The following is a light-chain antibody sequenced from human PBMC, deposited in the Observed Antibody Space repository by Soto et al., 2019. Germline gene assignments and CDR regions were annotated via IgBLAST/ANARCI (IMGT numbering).Light chain of an antibody. Sequence: EIVMTQAPATLSVSPGERATLSCRASQSVSSDLSWYQQKPGQAPRLLIYGASTRAIGIPARFSGSGSGTEFTLTISSMLSEDFAVYYSQQYNNWPLFGGGTKVEIK. J-gene: IGKJ4*01. CDR1: QSVSSD. CDR3: QQYNNWPL. V-gene: IGKV3-15*01. CDR2: GAS.